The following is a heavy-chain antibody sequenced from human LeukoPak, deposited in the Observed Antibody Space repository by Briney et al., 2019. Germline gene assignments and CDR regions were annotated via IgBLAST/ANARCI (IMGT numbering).Heavy chain of an antibody. Sequence: GASLKISCKVSGYSFSTYWITWVRRMPGGALEWMGRIRPSDSEPNYSPSFQGHVTISADRSINTVYLQWSSLRASDTAIYFCARHYSNDHTLFDFWGQGALVTVST. V-gene: IGHV5-10-1*01. CDR2: IRPSDSEP. D-gene: IGHD2-21*01. CDR3: ARHYSNDHTLFDF. J-gene: IGHJ4*02. CDR1: GYSFSTYW.